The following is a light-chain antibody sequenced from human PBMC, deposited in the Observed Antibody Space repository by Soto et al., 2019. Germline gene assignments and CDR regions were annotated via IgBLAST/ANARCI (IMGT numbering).Light chain of an antibody. V-gene: IGLV2-14*01. J-gene: IGLJ2*01. CDR1: SSDVGGHNY. CDR3: SSYTSSSTLVV. CDR2: EVS. Sequence: QSVLTQPASVYGSPGQSINISCTGTSSDVGGHNYVSWYQQHPGKAPKLMIYEVSNRPSGVSNRFSGSKSGNTASLTISGLQAEDEADYYCSSYTSSSTLVVFGGGTKLTVL.